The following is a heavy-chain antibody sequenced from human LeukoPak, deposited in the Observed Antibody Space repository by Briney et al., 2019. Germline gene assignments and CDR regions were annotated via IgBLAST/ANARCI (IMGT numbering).Heavy chain of an antibody. CDR3: ARERGSGSYYFDY. CDR2: IIPIFGTA. Sequence: SVKVSCKASGGTFSNYAISWVRQAPGQGLEWMGRIIPIFGTANYAQKFQGRVTITTDESTSTAYMELSSLRSEDTAVYYCARERGSGSYYFDYWGQGTLVTVSS. V-gene: IGHV1-69*05. CDR1: GGTFSNYA. D-gene: IGHD3-10*01. J-gene: IGHJ4*02.